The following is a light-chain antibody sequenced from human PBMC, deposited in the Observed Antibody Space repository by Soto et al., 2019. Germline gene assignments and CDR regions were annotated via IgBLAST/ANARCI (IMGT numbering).Light chain of an antibody. J-gene: IGKJ5*01. CDR3: QEYNKWSIT. CDR1: QSVSSN. Sequence: EIVMTQSPATLSVSPGERATLSCRASQSVSSNLGWYQQKPGQAPRLLIYGASTRATGIPARFSGSESGTEFTLTISSLQSEDFAVYYCQEYNKWSITFGQGTRLEIK. CDR2: GAS. V-gene: IGKV3-15*01.